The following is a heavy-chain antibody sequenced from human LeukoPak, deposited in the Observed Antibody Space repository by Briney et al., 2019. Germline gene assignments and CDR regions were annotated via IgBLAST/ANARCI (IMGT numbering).Heavy chain of an antibody. CDR3: ARDAGYSSSWYVGGWFDP. Sequence: SQTLSLTCTVSGGSISSGSYYWSWIRQPAGKGLEWIGRIYTSGSTNYNPSLKSRVTISVDTSKNQFSLKLSSVTAADTAVYYCARDAGYSSSWYVGGWFDPWGQGTLVTVSS. J-gene: IGHJ5*02. V-gene: IGHV4-61*02. CDR1: GGSISSGSYY. CDR2: IYTSGST. D-gene: IGHD6-13*01.